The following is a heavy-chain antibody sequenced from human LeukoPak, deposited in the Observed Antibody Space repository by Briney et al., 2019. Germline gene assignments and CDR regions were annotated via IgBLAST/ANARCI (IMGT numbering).Heavy chain of an antibody. CDR3: ARGVQGYSYGYFDY. CDR1: GFTFSSYE. CDR2: ISSSGSTI. V-gene: IGHV3-48*03. J-gene: IGHJ4*02. Sequence: GGSLRLSCAASGFTFSSYEMNWVRQAPGKGLEWVSYISSSGSTIYYADSVKGRFTISRDNSKNTPYLQMNSLRAEDTAVYYCARGVQGYSYGYFDYWGQGTLVTVSS. D-gene: IGHD5-18*01.